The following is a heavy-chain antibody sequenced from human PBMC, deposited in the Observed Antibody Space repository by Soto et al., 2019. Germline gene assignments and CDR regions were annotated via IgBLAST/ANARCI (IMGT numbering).Heavy chain of an antibody. CDR3: ATADLSGIEVAGTFLEHFDY. CDR1: GFTFGSYA. D-gene: IGHD6-19*01. J-gene: IGHJ4*02. CDR2: ISGSGGST. Sequence: PGGSLRLSCAASGFTFGSYAMSWVRQAPGKGLEWVSAISGSGGSTYYADSVKGRFTISRDNSKNTLYLQMNSLRAEDTAVYYCATADLSGIEVAGTFLEHFDYWGQGTLVTVSS. V-gene: IGHV3-23*01.